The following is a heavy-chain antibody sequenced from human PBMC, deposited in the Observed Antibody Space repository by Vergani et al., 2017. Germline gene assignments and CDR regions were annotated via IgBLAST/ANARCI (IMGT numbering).Heavy chain of an antibody. V-gene: IGHV3-9*01. Sequence: EVQLVESGGGLVKPGRSLRLSCAASGFTFDDYAMHWVRQAPGKGLEWDSGTSWNSDGVAYADSVQGRFTISRDNARNSLYLQMNSLRAADTALYYCVKDIAASGNYWAFDLWGRGTLVTVAS. D-gene: IGHD6-13*01. CDR1: GFTFDDYA. CDR2: TSWNSDGV. J-gene: IGHJ2*01. CDR3: VKDIAASGNYWAFDL.